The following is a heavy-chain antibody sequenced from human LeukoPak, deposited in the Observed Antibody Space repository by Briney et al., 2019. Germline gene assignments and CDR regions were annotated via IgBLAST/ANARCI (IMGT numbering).Heavy chain of an antibody. J-gene: IGHJ4*02. CDR3: ARHGGGYSFDY. CDR2: IYDSGST. CDR1: GGSIRSYY. Sequence: SETLSLTCTVSGGSIRSYYWSWIRQPPGKGLEWIGYIYDSGSTNYNPSLKSRVTISVDTSKNQFSLKLSSVTAADAAVYYCARHGGGYSFDYWGQGTLVTVSS. D-gene: IGHD5-24*01. V-gene: IGHV4-59*08.